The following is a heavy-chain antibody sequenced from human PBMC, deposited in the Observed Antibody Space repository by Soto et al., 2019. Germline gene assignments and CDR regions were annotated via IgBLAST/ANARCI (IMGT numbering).Heavy chain of an antibody. CDR3: ARDYIRYSSSSGRGRGYYYYGMDV. D-gene: IGHD6-6*01. Sequence: QVQLQESGPGLVKPSETLSLTCTVSGGSISSYYWSWIRQPPGKGLEWIGYIYYSGSTNYNPSLKSRVNISVDTSKNQFSLKLSSVTAADTAVYYCARDYIRYSSSSGRGRGYYYYGMDVWGQGTTVTVSS. CDR2: IYYSGST. V-gene: IGHV4-59*01. J-gene: IGHJ6*02. CDR1: GGSISSYY.